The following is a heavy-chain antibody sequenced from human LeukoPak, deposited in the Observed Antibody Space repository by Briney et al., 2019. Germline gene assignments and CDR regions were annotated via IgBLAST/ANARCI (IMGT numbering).Heavy chain of an antibody. D-gene: IGHD3-22*01. J-gene: IGHJ4*02. CDR2: ISYDRSNK. Sequence: GGSLRLSCAASGFTFSSYAMHWVRQAPGKGLEWVAVISYDRSNKYYADSVKGRFTISRDNSKNTLYLQMNSLRAEDTAVYYCARDSYDSSGYWWFDYWGQGTLVTVSS. CDR3: ARDSYDSSGYWWFDY. V-gene: IGHV3-30-3*01. CDR1: GFTFSSYA.